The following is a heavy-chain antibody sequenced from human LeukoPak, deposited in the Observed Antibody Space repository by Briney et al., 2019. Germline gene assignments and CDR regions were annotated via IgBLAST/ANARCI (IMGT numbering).Heavy chain of an antibody. J-gene: IGHJ3*02. D-gene: IGHD5-18*01. V-gene: IGHV4-61*01. Sequence: SETLSLTCTVSGGSVSRGSYYWSWIRQPPGKGLEWIGYIYYSGSTNYNPSLKSRVTISVDTSKNQFSLKLSSVTAADTAVYYCARSYSFDAFDIWGQGTMVTVSS. CDR1: GGSVSRGSYY. CDR3: ARSYSFDAFDI. CDR2: IYYSGST.